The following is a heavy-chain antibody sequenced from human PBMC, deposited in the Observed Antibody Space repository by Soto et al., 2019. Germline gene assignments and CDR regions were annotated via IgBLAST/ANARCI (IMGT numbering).Heavy chain of an antibody. CDR2: MYSSGNT. CDR1: GFTVSSNY. D-gene: IGHD1-26*01. CDR3: AALVGAYYFDY. Sequence: GGSLRLSCAASGFTVSSNYMSWVRQAPGKGLEWVSLMYSSGNTLYADSVKGRFTISRDKSKNTLFLQMNSLRADDTAVYYCAALVGAYYFDYWGQGTLVTVSS. V-gene: IGHV3-53*01. J-gene: IGHJ4*02.